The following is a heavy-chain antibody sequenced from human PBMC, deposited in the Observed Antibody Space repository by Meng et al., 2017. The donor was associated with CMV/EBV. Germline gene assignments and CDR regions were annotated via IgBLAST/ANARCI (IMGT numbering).Heavy chain of an antibody. D-gene: IGHD6-6*01. CDR1: GFTFSSYA. CDR3: AKDLGVYSSSSIDY. J-gene: IGHJ4*02. Sequence: GESLKISCAASGFTFSSYAMSWVRQAPGKGLEWVSAISGSGGSTYYADSVKGRFTISRDNSKNTLYLQMNSLRAEDTAVYYCAKDLGVYSSSSIDYWGQGTLVTVS. CDR2: ISGSGGST. V-gene: IGHV3-23*01.